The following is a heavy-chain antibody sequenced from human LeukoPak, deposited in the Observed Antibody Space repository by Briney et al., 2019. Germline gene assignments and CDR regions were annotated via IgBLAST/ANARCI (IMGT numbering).Heavy chain of an antibody. CDR1: GFPFSNYA. CDR3: ARDRVGSAQFDY. D-gene: IGHD2-21*02. Sequence: GGSLRLSCAASGFPFSNYAMHWVRQAPGKGLEWVAVISYDGSNKKFADSVKGRFTISRDNSMNTLYLQMNSLRADDTALYHCARDRVGSAQFDYWGQGTLVTISS. CDR2: ISYDGSNK. V-gene: IGHV3-30*01. J-gene: IGHJ4*02.